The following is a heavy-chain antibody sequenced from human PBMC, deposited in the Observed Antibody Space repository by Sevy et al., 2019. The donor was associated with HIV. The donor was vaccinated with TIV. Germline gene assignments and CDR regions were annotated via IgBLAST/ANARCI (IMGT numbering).Heavy chain of an antibody. J-gene: IGHJ6*02. CDR2: ISGNDDTK. V-gene: IGHV3-11*01. CDR1: GFTLSDYY. CDR3: ARDHVKDGDLGDYYYFAMDV. Sequence: GGPLRLSCAASGFTLSDYYMSWIRQAPGKGLEWVSYISGNDDTKYYADSVKGRFTISRDNAKNSVYLQMNSLRAEDTAVYYCARDHVKDGDLGDYYYFAMDVWGQGTTVTVSS. D-gene: IGHD4-17*01.